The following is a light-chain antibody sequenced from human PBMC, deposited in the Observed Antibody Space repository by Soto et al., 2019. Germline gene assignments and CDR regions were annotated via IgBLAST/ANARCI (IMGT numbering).Light chain of an antibody. CDR1: QSVSTSY. J-gene: IGKJ1*01. CDR3: QQYGSSPWT. Sequence: DIVLTQSPGTLSLSPGDRATLSCRASQSVSTSYLAWYQQKPGQAPRLLIYGASSRATGIPDRFSGSGSGTDFTLTISGLEPEDFAVYYCQQYGSSPWTFGQGTKVEIK. CDR2: GAS. V-gene: IGKV3-20*01.